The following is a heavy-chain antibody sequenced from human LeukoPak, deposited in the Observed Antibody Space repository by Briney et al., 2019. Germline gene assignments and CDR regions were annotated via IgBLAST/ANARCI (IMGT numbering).Heavy chain of an antibody. D-gene: IGHD3-3*01. CDR1: GGSISSYY. CDR3: GVVPRPDAFDI. J-gene: IGHJ3*02. Sequence: SETLSLTCTVSGGSISSYYWSWIRQPPGKGLEWIGYIYYSGSTNYNPSLKSRVTISVDTSKNQFSLKLSSVTAADTAVYYRGVVPRPDAFDIWGQGQWSPSLQ. CDR2: IYYSGST. V-gene: IGHV4-59*01.